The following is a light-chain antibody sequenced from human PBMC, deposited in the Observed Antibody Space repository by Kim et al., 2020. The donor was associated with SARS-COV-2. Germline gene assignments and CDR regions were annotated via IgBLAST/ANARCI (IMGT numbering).Light chain of an antibody. CDR3: QAWDSSTGV. V-gene: IGLV3-1*01. CDR2: QDS. Sequence: SYELTQPPSVSVSPGQTASITCSGDKLGDKYACWYQQKPGQYPVLVIYQDSKRPSGIPERFSGSNSGNTATLTISGTQAMDEADYYCQAWDSSTGVFGGETQLTVL. J-gene: IGLJ3*02. CDR1: KLGDKY.